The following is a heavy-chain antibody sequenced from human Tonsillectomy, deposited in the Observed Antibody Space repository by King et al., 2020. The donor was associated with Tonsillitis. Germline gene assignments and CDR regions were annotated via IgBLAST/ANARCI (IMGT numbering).Heavy chain of an antibody. Sequence: LVESGGGLVKPGGSLRISCAASGFTFSTYRMNWVRQAPGKGLEWVSSISSSSSYIYYADSVKGRFTISRDNAKNSLYLQMNSLRAEDTAVYYCARHIFGEENYGMDVWGQGTTVTVSS. J-gene: IGHJ6*02. D-gene: IGHD3-10*02. CDR1: GFTFSTYR. V-gene: IGHV3-21*02. CDR3: ARHIFGEENYGMDV. CDR2: ISSSSSYI.